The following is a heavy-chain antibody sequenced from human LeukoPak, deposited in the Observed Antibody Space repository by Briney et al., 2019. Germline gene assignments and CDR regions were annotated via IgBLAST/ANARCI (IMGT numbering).Heavy chain of an antibody. Sequence: SQTLSLTCTVSGGSISSGGYYWSWIRQHPGKGLEWIGYIYYSGSTYYNPSLKSRVTISVDTSKNQFSLKLSSVTAADTAVYYCASQTRGYDFWSGPVWFDPWGQGTLVTVSS. J-gene: IGHJ5*02. D-gene: IGHD3-3*01. V-gene: IGHV4-31*03. CDR1: GGSISSGGYY. CDR2: IYYSGST. CDR3: ASQTRGYDFWSGPVWFDP.